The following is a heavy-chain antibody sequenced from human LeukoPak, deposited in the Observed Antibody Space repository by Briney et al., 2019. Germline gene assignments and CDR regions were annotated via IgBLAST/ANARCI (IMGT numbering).Heavy chain of an antibody. CDR3: ARYDDILTGLFDY. D-gene: IGHD3-9*01. Sequence: PSETLSLTCTVSGGPISSYYWSRIRQPPGKGLEWIGYIYYSGSTNYNPSLKSRVTISVDTSKNQFSLKLSSVTAADTAVYYCARYDDILTGLFDYWGQGTLVTVSS. CDR2: IYYSGST. J-gene: IGHJ4*02. V-gene: IGHV4-59*01. CDR1: GGPISSYY.